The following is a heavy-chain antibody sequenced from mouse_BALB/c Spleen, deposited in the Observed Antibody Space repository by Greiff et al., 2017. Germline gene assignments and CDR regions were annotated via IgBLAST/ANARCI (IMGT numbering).Heavy chain of an antibody. V-gene: IGHV5-6*01. D-gene: IGHD2-1*01. CDR1: GFTFSSYG. CDR3: ARLSIYYGNYDYFDY. CDR2: ISSGGSYT. Sequence: EVQLVESGGDLVKPGGSLKLSCAASGFTFSSYGMSWVRQTPDKRLEWVATISSGGSYTYYPDSVKGRFTISRDNAKNTLYLQMSSLKSEDTAMYYCARLSIYYGNYDYFDYWGQGTTLTVSS. J-gene: IGHJ2*01.